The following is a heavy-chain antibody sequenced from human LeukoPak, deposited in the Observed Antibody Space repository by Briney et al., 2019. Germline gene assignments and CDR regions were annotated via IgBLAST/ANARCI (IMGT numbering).Heavy chain of an antibody. Sequence: GGSLRLSCAASGFTFSSYAMHWVRQAPGKGLEWVAVISYDGSNKYYADSVKGRFTISRDNSKNTLYLQMNSLRTEDTAVYYCARGDKQLVFNRNKGGFDPWGQGTLVTVSS. CDR1: GFTFSSYA. CDR3: ARGDKQLVFNRNKGGFDP. J-gene: IGHJ5*02. D-gene: IGHD6-13*01. CDR2: ISYDGSNK. V-gene: IGHV3-30*04.